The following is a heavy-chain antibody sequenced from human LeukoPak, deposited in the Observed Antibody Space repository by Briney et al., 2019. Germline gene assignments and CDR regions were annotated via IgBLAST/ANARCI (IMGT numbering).Heavy chain of an antibody. Sequence: GGSLRLSCAASGFTFSSYSMNWVRQAPGKGLEWVSSISSSSSYIYYADSVKGRFTISRDNAKNSLYLQMNSLRAEDTAVYYCARVGWGAGGSYPTFDIWGQGTMVTVSS. CDR2: ISSSSSYI. V-gene: IGHV3-21*01. CDR1: GFTFSSYS. J-gene: IGHJ3*02. CDR3: ARVGWGAGGSYPTFDI. D-gene: IGHD1-26*01.